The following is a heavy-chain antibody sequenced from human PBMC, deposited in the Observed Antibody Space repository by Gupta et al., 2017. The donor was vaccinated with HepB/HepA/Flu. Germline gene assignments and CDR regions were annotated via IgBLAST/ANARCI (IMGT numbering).Heavy chain of an antibody. CDR1: GVNFSDHY. Sequence: GQVVGSWGGLVQPARSLSLYWVVPGVNFSDHYSAGFRLHPGKGLEWVGRSRTKAKGYNTSYAASVKGRFTISRDESRNSVYLQMNSLKTEDTAVYYCARVGYYDSRGYSIDAFDIWGQGTLVTVSS. CDR2: SRTKAKGYNT. J-gene: IGHJ3*02. CDR3: ARVGYYDSRGYSIDAFDI. D-gene: IGHD3-22*01. V-gene: IGHV3-72*01.